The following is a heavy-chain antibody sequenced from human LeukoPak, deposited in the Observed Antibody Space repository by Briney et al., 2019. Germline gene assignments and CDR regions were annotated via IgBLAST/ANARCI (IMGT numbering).Heavy chain of an antibody. CDR3: TTALRWAATTPDY. CDR2: IKTKTDGETT. D-gene: IGHD2-21*01. J-gene: IGHJ4*02. CDR1: GFSFNSAY. Sequence: GGSLRLSCATSGFSFNSAYMNWVRQAPGKGLEWVGRIKTKTDGETTDYAAPVKGRFTISRDDSKNTLYLQMNSLKTEDTAVYYCTTALRWAATTPDYWGQGTLVTVSS. V-gene: IGHV3-15*01.